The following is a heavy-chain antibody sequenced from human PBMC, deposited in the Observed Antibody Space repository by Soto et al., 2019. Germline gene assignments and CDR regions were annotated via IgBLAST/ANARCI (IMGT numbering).Heavy chain of an antibody. J-gene: IGHJ3*02. CDR2: IWYDGSNK. V-gene: IGHV3-33*01. Sequence: GGSLRLSCAASGFTFSSYGMHWVRQAPGKGLEWVAVIWYDGSNKYYADSVKGRFTISRDNSKNTLYLQMNSLRAEDTAVYYCARDTYYESSGYYEANYAFDIWGQGTMVTVSS. D-gene: IGHD3-22*01. CDR1: GFTFSSYG. CDR3: ARDTYYESSGYYEANYAFDI.